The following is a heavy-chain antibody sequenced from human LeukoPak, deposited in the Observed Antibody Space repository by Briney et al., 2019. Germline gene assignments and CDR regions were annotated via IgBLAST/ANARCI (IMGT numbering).Heavy chain of an antibody. CDR2: IWYDGSNK. V-gene: IGHV3-33*01. CDR1: GFTFSSYG. Sequence: PGGSLRLSCAASGFTFSSYGMHWVRQAPGKGLEWVAVIWYDGSNKYYVDSVKGRFTISRDNSKNTLYLQMNSLRAEDTAVYYCARDSPKYYDYVWGSYLPFDYWGQGTLVTVSS. J-gene: IGHJ4*02. D-gene: IGHD3-16*01. CDR3: ARDSPKYYDYVWGSYLPFDY.